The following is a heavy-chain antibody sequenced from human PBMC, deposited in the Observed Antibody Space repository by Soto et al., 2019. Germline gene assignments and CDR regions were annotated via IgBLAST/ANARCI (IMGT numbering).Heavy chain of an antibody. CDR1: FGSISSSSYY. Sequence: SETLSLTGTVSFGSISSSSYYWGWILQPPGKGLEWIGSIYYSGSTYYNPSLKSRVTISVDTSKNQFSLKLSSVTAADTAVYYCASLPDGDYGDYRGWFDPWAREPWSPS. J-gene: IGHJ5*02. CDR3: ASLPDGDYGDYRGWFDP. D-gene: IGHD4-17*01. CDR2: IYYSGST. V-gene: IGHV4-39*01.